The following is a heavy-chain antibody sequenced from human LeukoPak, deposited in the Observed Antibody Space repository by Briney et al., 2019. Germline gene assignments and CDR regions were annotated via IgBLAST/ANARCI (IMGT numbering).Heavy chain of an antibody. CDR3: ARGLTYYYDSSGFSTGY. V-gene: IGHV1-8*01. CDR1: GYTFTSYD. D-gene: IGHD3-22*01. J-gene: IGHJ4*02. Sequence: ASVKVSCKASGYTFTSYDINWVRQATGQGLEWMGWMNPNSGNTGYAQKFQGRVTMTRNTSISTAYMELSSLRSEDTAVYYCARGLTYYYDSSGFSTGYWGQETLVTVSS. CDR2: MNPNSGNT.